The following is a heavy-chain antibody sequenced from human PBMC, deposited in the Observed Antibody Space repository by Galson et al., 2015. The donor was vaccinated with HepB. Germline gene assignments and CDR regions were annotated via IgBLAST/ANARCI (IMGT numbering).Heavy chain of an antibody. CDR3: AAPGGLWFGGLLPADV. D-gene: IGHD3-10*01. V-gene: IGHV3-30*04. J-gene: IGHJ6*02. Sequence: SLRLSCAASGFTFSSYSVHWVRQAPGKGLEWVAGISNDGRNKFYADSVKGRFTISRDNSKNTLYLQMNSLRTEDTAVYYCAAPGGLWFGGLLPADVWGQGTPVTVSS. CDR1: GFTFSSYS. CDR2: ISNDGRNK.